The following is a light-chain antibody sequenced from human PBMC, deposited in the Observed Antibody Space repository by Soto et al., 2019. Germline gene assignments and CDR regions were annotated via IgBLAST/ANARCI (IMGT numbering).Light chain of an antibody. CDR3: QQYSDGSWT. J-gene: IGKJ1*01. CDR1: QSLLYSVNKKNY. CDR2: WAS. V-gene: IGKV4-1*01. Sequence: DIEMTQSPDSLAVSLGERATINCKSGQSLLYSVNKKNYLAWYQKKPGQPPKLLIYWASSRESGVPDRFSGSGSGTDFNLTISSLQAEDVAVYYRQQYSDGSWTLGQGTKVEIK.